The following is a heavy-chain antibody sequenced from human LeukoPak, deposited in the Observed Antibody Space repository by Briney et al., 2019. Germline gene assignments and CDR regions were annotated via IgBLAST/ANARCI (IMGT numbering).Heavy chain of an antibody. CDR3: ASTQQWLAFDH. V-gene: IGHV4-59*01. CDR2: FYNSGST. D-gene: IGHD6-19*01. CDR1: GGSISSYY. J-gene: IGHJ4*02. Sequence: SETLSLTCSVSGGSISSYYWGWIRQPPGMALEWIGCFYNSGSTNYNPSLKSRATTSVDTSKNQLTLRLSSVTAADTAVYYCASTQQWLAFDHWGQGILVTVSS.